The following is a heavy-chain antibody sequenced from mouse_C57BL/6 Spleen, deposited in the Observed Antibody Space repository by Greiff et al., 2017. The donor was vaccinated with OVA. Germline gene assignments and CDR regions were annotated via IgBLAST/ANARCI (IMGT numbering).Heavy chain of an antibody. CDR2: IDPETGGT. D-gene: IGHD1-1*01. Sequence: QVQLQQSGAELVRPGASVTLSCKASGYTFTDYEMHWVKQTPVHGLEWIGAIDPETGGTAYNQKFKGQAILTADKSSSTAYMELRSLTSEDSAVYYCTRKDYGSSPDYWGQGTSVTVSS. J-gene: IGHJ4*01. CDR3: TRKDYGSSPDY. V-gene: IGHV1-15*01. CDR1: GYTFTDYE.